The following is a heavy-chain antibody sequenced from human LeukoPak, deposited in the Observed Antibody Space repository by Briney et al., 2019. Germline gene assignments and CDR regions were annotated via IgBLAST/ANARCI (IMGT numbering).Heavy chain of an antibody. CDR1: GYTFTSYD. CDR3: ASCLSSSCYYGMDV. Sequence: GASVKVSCKASGYTFTSYDINWVRQATGQGLEWMGWMNPNSGNTGYAQKFQGRVTMTRNTSISTAYMELSSLRSEDTAVYYCASCLSSSCYYGMDVWGQGTTVTVSS. D-gene: IGHD6-13*01. CDR2: MNPNSGNT. V-gene: IGHV1-8*01. J-gene: IGHJ6*02.